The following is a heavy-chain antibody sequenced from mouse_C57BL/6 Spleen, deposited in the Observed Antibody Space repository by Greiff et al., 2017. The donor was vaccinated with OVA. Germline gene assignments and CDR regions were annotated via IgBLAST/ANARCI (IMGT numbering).Heavy chain of an antibody. J-gene: IGHJ3*01. CDR2: INPNNGGT. Sequence: EVQLQQSGPELVKPGASVKISCKASGYTFTDYYMNWVKQSHGKSLEWIGDINPNNGGTSYNQKFKGKATLTVDKSSSTAYMELRSLTSEDSAVYYCARGGDCGKGVGYWGQGTLVTVSA. D-gene: IGHD2-1*01. CDR1: GYTFTDYY. CDR3: ARGGDCGKGVGY. V-gene: IGHV1-26*01.